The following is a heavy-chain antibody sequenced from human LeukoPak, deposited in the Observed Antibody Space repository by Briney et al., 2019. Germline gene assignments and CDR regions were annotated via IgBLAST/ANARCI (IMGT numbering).Heavy chain of an antibody. CDR2: IRIDGSST. Sequence: GGSLRLSCAASGFTFSAAGMHWVRHAPGKGLEWVAFIRIDGSSTYYADSVKGRFTISRDNSKSKLFLQMNSLRAEDSAVYFCAKDRVGPKYYLDVWGTGTTVTISS. V-gene: IGHV3-30*02. CDR3: AKDRVGPKYYLDV. D-gene: IGHD1-26*01. J-gene: IGHJ6*03. CDR1: GFTFSAAG.